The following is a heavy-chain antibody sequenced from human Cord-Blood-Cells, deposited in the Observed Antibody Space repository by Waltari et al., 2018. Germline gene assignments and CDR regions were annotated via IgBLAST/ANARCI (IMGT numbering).Heavy chain of an antibody. Sequence: EVQLLESGGGLVQPGGYLRLSCAAFGFTFSSYAMRWVRQAPGKGLEWVSAISGSGGSTYSADSVKGRFTISRDNSKNTLYLQMNSLRAEDTAVYYCAKDRMAAADYWGQGTLVTVSS. J-gene: IGHJ4*02. CDR2: ISGSGGST. D-gene: IGHD6-13*01. CDR3: AKDRMAAADY. V-gene: IGHV3-23*01. CDR1: GFTFSSYA.